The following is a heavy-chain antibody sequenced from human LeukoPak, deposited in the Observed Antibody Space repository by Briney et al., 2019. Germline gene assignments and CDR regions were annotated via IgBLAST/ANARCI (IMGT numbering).Heavy chain of an antibody. Sequence: ASVKVSCKASGYTFTGYYMDCVRQAPGQGLEWMGWINPNSGGTNYAQKFQGRVTMTRDTSISTAYMELSRLRSDDTAVYYCARGALPAYYYDSSGYPLDYWGQGTLVTVSS. V-gene: IGHV1-2*02. CDR1: GYTFTGYY. J-gene: IGHJ4*02. CDR3: ARGALPAYYYDSSGYPLDY. CDR2: INPNSGGT. D-gene: IGHD3-22*01.